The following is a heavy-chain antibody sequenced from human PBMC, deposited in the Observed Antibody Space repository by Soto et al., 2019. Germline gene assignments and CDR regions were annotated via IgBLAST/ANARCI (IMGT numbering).Heavy chain of an antibody. D-gene: IGHD2-2*01. CDR1: GGTFSSYA. Sequence: ASVKVSCKASGGTFSSYAISWVRQAPGQGLEWMGGIIPIFGTANYAQKFQGRVTITADESTSTAYMELSSLRSEDTAVYYCARVPLPAAQHWFDPWGQGTLVTVS. CDR3: ARVPLPAAQHWFDP. V-gene: IGHV1-69*13. CDR2: IIPIFGTA. J-gene: IGHJ5*02.